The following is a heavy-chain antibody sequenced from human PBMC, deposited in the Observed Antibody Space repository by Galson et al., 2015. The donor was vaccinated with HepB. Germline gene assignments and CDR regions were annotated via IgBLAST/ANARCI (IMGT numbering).Heavy chain of an antibody. Sequence: SLRLSCAASGFTFSSYGMHWVRQAPGKGLEWVAVMSYDGSNKYYADSVKGRFTISRDNSKNTLYLQMNSLRAEDTAVYYCARGRGFDPWGQGTLVTVSS. CDR1: GFTFSSYG. CDR2: MSYDGSNK. CDR3: ARGRGFDP. J-gene: IGHJ5*02. V-gene: IGHV3-30*03.